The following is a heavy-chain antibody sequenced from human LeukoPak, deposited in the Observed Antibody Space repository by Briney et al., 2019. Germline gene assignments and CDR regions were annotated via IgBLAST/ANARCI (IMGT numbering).Heavy chain of an antibody. CDR3: ARGLYFDSKGFYYYYYGMDV. Sequence: GASVKVSCKASGYTFTSYGISWVRQAPGQGLEWMGWISAYNGNTNYAQKLQGRVTMTTDTSTSTAYMELRSLRSDDTAVYYCARGLYFDSKGFYYYYYGMDVWGQGTTVTISS. V-gene: IGHV1-18*01. D-gene: IGHD3-9*01. CDR1: GYTFTSYG. J-gene: IGHJ6*02. CDR2: ISAYNGNT.